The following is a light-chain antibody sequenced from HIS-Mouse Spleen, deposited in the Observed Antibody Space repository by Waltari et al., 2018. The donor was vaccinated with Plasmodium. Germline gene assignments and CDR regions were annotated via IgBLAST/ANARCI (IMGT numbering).Light chain of an antibody. J-gene: IGLJ3*02. CDR2: KDS. Sequence: SYELPQPPSVSVSPGQTARITCSGDALPKQYAYWYQQKPGQAPVLVIYKDSERPSGIRGRCSGASSGTTVTLTISGVQAEDEADYYCQSADSSGTPNWVFGGGTKLTVL. CDR1: ALPKQY. CDR3: QSADSSGTPNWV. V-gene: IGLV3-25*03.